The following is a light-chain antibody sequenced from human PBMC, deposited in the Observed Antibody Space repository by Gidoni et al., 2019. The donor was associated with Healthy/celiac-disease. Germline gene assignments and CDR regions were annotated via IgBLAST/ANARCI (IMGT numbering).Light chain of an antibody. CDR1: QSVSSSY. V-gene: IGKV3-20*01. J-gene: IGKJ1*01. Sequence: EIVLTQSPGTLSLSPGERATLSCRASQSVSSSYLAWYQQKPGQAPRLLTYGASSRATGIPDRVSGSGSGTDFTLTIRRLEPEDFAVYYCQQYGSSPRTFGQGTKVEIK. CDR2: GAS. CDR3: QQYGSSPRT.